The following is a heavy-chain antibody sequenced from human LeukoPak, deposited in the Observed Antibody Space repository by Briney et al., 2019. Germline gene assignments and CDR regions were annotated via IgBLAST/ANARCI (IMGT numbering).Heavy chain of an antibody. CDR1: GYTFTSYD. D-gene: IGHD3-3*01. J-gene: IGHJ6*03. CDR2: MNPNSGNT. V-gene: IGHV1-8*03. CDR3: ARLPLGYDFWGGSEEGYYMDV. Sequence: ASVKVSCKASGYTFTSYDINWVRQATGQGLEWMGWMNPNSGNTGYAQKFQGRVTITRKTSISTAYMELSSLRSEDTAVYYCARLPLGYDFWGGSEEGYYMDVWGKGTTVTVSS.